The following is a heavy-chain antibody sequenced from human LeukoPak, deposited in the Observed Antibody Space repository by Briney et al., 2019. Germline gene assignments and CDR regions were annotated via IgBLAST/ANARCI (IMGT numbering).Heavy chain of an antibody. CDR1: GYTFTGSY. Sequence: ASVKVSCKASGYTFTGSYTHWVRQAPGQGLEWMGWINPNSGGTNYAQKFQGRVTMTRDTSISTAYMELSRLRSDVTVVYYWARCVGYRNNWFDPWGQGALVTVSS. J-gene: IGHJ5*02. V-gene: IGHV1-2*02. CDR3: ARCVGYRNNWFDP. CDR2: INPNSGGT. D-gene: IGHD3-16*02.